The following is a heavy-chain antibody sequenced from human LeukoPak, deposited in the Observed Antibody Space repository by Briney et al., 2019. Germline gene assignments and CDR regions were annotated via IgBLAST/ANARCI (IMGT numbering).Heavy chain of an antibody. J-gene: IGHJ4*02. Sequence: ASVKVSCKASGYTFTVYYMHWVRQAPGQGREWMGWINPNSGGTNYVQKFQGRVTMTRDTSISTAYMELSRLRSDDTAVYYCARDLPGWPAAILWGQGTLVTVSS. CDR1: GYTFTVYY. D-gene: IGHD2-2*01. CDR2: INPNSGGT. V-gene: IGHV1-2*02. CDR3: ARDLPGWPAAIL.